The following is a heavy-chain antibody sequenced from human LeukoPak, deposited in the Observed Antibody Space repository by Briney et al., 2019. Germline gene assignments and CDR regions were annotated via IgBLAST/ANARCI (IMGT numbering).Heavy chain of an antibody. J-gene: IGHJ5*02. CDR3: ATSITMFRGVTSWFDP. CDR1: GGSFSGYY. Sequence: SETLSLTCAVYGGSFSGYYWSWIRQPPGKGLEWIGSIYYSGSTNYNPSLKSRVAISVDTSKSQFSLKLSSVTAADTAVYYCATSITMFRGVTSWFDPWGQGTLVTVSS. D-gene: IGHD3-10*01. V-gene: IGHV4-34*01. CDR2: IYYSGST.